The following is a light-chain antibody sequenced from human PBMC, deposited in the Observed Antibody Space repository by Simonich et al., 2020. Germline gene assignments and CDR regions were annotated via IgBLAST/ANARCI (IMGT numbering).Light chain of an antibody. CDR2: WAS. J-gene: IGKJ1*01. CDR3: QQYYSTTWT. Sequence: DIVMTQSPDSLAVSLGERATINCKSSQSVLYRSNNKNYLAWYQQKPGQPPKLLIYWASTRESGVPDRFRCSGSGTDFTLTISSLQAEDVAVYYCQQYYSTTWTFGQGTKVEIK. V-gene: IGKV4-1*01. CDR1: QSVLYRSNNKNY.